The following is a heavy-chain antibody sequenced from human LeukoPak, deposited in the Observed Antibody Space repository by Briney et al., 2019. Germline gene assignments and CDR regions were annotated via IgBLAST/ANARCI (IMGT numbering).Heavy chain of an antibody. CDR3: ARADIVATIPSHYFEY. CDR2: ISAYNGKT. V-gene: IGHV1-18*01. Sequence: ASVKVSFTSAGYTFTFYGISWVRQPPAQGLEWMGLISAYNGKTNYARELQGRVTMNTDTSTSTAYMALRSLRADDTAMYYCARADIVATIPSHYFEYWGQGTLVTVSS. D-gene: IGHD5-12*01. CDR1: GYTFTFYG. J-gene: IGHJ4*02.